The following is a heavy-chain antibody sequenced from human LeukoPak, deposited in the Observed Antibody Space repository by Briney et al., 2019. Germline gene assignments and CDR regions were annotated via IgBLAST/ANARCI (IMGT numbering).Heavy chain of an antibody. J-gene: IGHJ5*02. Sequence: GGSLRLSCAVSGFAFGSYWMNWVRQAPGKGLEWVANIKEDGTEIYYVGSVKGRFTISRDNAKNSVFLQMNSLRAEDTSVYYCARVLVGGTNWFDPWGQGTLVTVSS. D-gene: IGHD1-26*01. V-gene: IGHV3-7*02. CDR1: GFAFGSYW. CDR2: IKEDGTEI. CDR3: ARVLVGGTNWFDP.